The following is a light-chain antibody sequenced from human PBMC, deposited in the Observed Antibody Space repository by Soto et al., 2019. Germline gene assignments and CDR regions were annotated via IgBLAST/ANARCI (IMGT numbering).Light chain of an antibody. CDR1: SSDVGGYNS. J-gene: IGLJ1*01. Sequence: QSALTQPASVSGSPGQSITISCTGTSSDVGGYNSVSWYQQHPGKAPKLMIYEVSHRPSGVSDRFSGSKSGYTASLTISGLQAEDEADYYCSSYTSCSALYVFGTGTKVTVL. V-gene: IGLV2-14*01. CDR2: EVS. CDR3: SSYTSCSALYV.